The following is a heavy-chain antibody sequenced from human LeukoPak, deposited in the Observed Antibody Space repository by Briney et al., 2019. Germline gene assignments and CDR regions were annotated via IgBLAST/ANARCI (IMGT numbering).Heavy chain of an antibody. V-gene: IGHV4-4*07. CDR3: ARATFFPIFVSSIDAFDI. Sequence: PSETLSLTCTVSGGSISSYYWSWIRQPAGKGLEWIGRIYTSGSTNYNPSLKSRVTMSVDTSKNQFSLKLSSVTAADTAVYYCARATFFPIFVSSIDAFDIWGQGTMVTVSS. J-gene: IGHJ3*02. CDR1: GGSISSYY. CDR2: IYTSGST. D-gene: IGHD3-3*02.